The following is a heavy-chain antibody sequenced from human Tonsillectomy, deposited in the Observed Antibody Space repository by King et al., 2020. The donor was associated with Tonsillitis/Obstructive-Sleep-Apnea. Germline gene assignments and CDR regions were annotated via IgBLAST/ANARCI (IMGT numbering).Heavy chain of an antibody. Sequence: QLVQSGGGVVQPGRSLRLSCAASGFSFSSYAMHWVRQAPGKGLEWVAVTSYDGSNMYYANSVKGRFTISRDNSKNTLYLQMNSLRVEDTAVYYCAKPRGGVVTRDAYDIWGQGTMVTVSS. CDR3: AKPRGGVVTRDAYDI. V-gene: IGHV3-30*18. CDR1: GFSFSSYA. J-gene: IGHJ3*02. CDR2: TSYDGSNM. D-gene: IGHD4-23*01.